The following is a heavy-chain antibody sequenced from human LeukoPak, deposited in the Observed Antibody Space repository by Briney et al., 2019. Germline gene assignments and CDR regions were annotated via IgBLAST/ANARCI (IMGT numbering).Heavy chain of an antibody. J-gene: IGHJ4*02. Sequence: PSETLSLTCNVSGGSISSYYWSWIRQPPGKGLGWIGYIYYSGSTYYNPSLKSRVTISVDTSKNQFSLKLSSVTAADTAVYYCARGRGGSGSSSDYWGQGTLVTVSS. CDR3: ARGRGGSGSSSDY. CDR2: IYYSGST. CDR1: GGSISSYY. V-gene: IGHV4-59*01. D-gene: IGHD3-10*01.